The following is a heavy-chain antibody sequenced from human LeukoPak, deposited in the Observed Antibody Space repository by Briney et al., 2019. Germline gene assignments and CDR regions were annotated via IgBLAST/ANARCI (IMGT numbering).Heavy chain of an antibody. CDR3: ARNIVGLPAADYYVMDV. CDR1: GGSFSGYY. CDR2: INHSGST. J-gene: IGHJ6*02. V-gene: IGHV4-34*01. D-gene: IGHD2-2*01. Sequence: SETLSLTCAVYGGSFSGYYWSWIRQPPGKGLEWIGEINHSGSTNYNPSLKSRVTISVDTSKNQFSLKLSSVTAADTAVYYCARNIVGLPAADYYVMDVWGQGTTVTVSS.